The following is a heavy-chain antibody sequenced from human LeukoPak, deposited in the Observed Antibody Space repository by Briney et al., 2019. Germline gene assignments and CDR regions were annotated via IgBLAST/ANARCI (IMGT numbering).Heavy chain of an antibody. Sequence: ASVKVSCKASGYTFTSYGISWVRQAPGQGLEWMGWISAYNGNTNYAQKLQGRVTMTTDTSTSTAYMELRSLRSDDTAVYYCAGVTGGNFYYYYYMDVWGKGTTVTVSS. J-gene: IGHJ6*03. CDR2: ISAYNGNT. CDR3: AGVTGGNFYYYYYMDV. V-gene: IGHV1-18*01. CDR1: GYTFTSYG. D-gene: IGHD4-23*01.